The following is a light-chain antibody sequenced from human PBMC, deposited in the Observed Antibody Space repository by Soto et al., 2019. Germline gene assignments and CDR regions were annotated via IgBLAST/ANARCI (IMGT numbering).Light chain of an antibody. V-gene: IGLV2-14*01. CDR1: SSDVGGYNY. CDR3: SAYTSSSTLWV. J-gene: IGLJ3*02. Sequence: QSALTQPASVSGSPGQSITISCTGTSSDVGGYNYVSWYQQHPGKAPKLMIYEVSNRPSGVSNRFSGSKSGNTASLTISWLQAEDEADYYGSAYTSSSTLWVFGGGTKLTVL. CDR2: EVS.